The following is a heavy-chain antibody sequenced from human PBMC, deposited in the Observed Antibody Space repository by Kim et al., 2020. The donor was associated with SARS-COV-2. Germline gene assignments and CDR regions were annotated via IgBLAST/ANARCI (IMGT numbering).Heavy chain of an antibody. CDR2: GSEK. V-gene: IGHV3-7*01. J-gene: IGHJ5*02. CDR3: AGRRYWFDP. Sequence: GSEKYYVDCLKGRFTISRDNAKNSLYLQMGSLRVEDAGVYSCAGRRYWFDPWGRGTPVTVSS.